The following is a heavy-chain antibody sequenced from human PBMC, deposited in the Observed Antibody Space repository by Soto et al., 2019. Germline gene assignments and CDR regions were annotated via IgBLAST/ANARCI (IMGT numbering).Heavy chain of an antibody. CDR1: GYTFTTYG. J-gene: IGHJ6*02. Sequence: QVQLEQSAPEVKKPGASVKVSCKASGYTFTTYGISWERQAPGEGLEWLGWINTHNGNTNYAQNLQGRVFMTADTSTNTAYMELRSLRSDDTAIYYCTREGSAPYYYYGMDAWGQGTTVTVSS. CDR2: INTHNGNT. D-gene: IGHD3-10*01. CDR3: TREGSAPYYYYGMDA. V-gene: IGHV1-18*01.